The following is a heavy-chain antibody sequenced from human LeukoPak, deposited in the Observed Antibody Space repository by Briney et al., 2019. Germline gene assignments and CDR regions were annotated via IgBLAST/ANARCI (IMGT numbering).Heavy chain of an antibody. CDR2: IYYTGTT. V-gene: IGHV4-34*01. Sequence: SETLSLTCAVYGGSFSGYYWGWIRQPPGKGLEWIGNIYYTGTTYYAPSLKSRVTISIDTSKSQFSLKVSSVTAADTAVYYCARVVAVAGTFPDSWGQGTLVTVSS. D-gene: IGHD6-19*01. J-gene: IGHJ4*02. CDR3: ARVVAVAGTFPDS. CDR1: GGSFSGYY.